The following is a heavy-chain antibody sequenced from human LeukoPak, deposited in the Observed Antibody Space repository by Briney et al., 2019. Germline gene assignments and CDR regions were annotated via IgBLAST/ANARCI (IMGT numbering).Heavy chain of an antibody. CDR1: GGSFSGYY. Sequence: SETLSLTCAVYGGSFSGYYWSWIRQPPGKGLEWIGEINHSGSTNYNPPLKSRVTISVDMSKNQFSLKLSSVTAADTAVYYCARGDNYGGLDWGQGTLVTVSS. D-gene: IGHD4-23*01. V-gene: IGHV4-34*09. CDR3: ARGDNYGGLD. J-gene: IGHJ4*02. CDR2: INHSGST.